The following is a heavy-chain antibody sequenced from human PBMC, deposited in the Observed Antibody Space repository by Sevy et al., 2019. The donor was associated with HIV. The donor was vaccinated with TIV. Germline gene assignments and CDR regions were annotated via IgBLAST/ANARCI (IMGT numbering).Heavy chain of an antibody. CDR2: INHSGST. CDR1: GGSFSGYY. Sequence: SETLSLTCAVYGGSFSGYYWSWIRQPPGKGLEWIGEINHSGSTNYNPSLKSRVTISVDTSKNQFSLKLSSATAADTAVYYCARVGSIAARVGSNWFDPWGQGTLVTVSS. J-gene: IGHJ5*02. D-gene: IGHD6-6*01. CDR3: ARVGSIAARVGSNWFDP. V-gene: IGHV4-34*01.